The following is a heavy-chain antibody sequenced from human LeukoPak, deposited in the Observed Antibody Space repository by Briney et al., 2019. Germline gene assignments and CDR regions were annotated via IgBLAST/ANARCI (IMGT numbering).Heavy chain of an antibody. CDR3: VMGAARFY. J-gene: IGHJ4*02. Sequence: SGTLSLTCAVYGGSFSGYYWSWIRQPPGKGLEWIGEINHSGSTNYNPSLKSRVTISVDTSKNQFSLKLSSVTAADTAVYYCVMGAARFYWGQGTLVTVSS. CDR1: GGSFSGYY. V-gene: IGHV4-34*01. CDR2: INHSGST. D-gene: IGHD6-6*01.